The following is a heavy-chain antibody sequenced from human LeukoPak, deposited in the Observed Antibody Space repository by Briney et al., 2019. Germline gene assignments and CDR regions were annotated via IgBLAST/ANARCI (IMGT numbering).Heavy chain of an antibody. V-gene: IGHV3-33*06. CDR2: IWYDGNEK. CDR3: AKSRGDRERWLHLDS. J-gene: IGHJ4*02. CDR1: VFTFTDYG. D-gene: IGHD5-24*01. Sequence: GTSLTLSCAASVFTFTDYGRHWVRQAPDKGLDGLAIIWYDGNEKRYADSVKGRFTVSRDNSRNTVYLQMNSLRAEDTAVYHCAKSRGDRERWLHLDSWGQGTQVTVSS.